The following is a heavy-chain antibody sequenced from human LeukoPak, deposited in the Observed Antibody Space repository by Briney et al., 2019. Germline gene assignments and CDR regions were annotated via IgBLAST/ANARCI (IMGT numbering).Heavy chain of an antibody. CDR3: ARDRSYYYGSGSFYYYGMGV. V-gene: IGHV1-18*04. Sequence: GASVKVSCKAFGYTFTSYGISWVRQAPGQGLEWMGWISAYNGNTNYAQKLQGRVTMTTDTSTSTAYMELRSLRSDDTAVYYCARDRSYYYGSGSFYYYGMGVWGKGTTVTVSS. CDR2: ISAYNGNT. J-gene: IGHJ6*04. CDR1: GYTFTSYG. D-gene: IGHD3-10*01.